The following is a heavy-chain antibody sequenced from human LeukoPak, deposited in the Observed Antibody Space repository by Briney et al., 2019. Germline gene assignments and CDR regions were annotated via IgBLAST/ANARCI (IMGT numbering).Heavy chain of an antibody. CDR3: ARGETIFGVVIIRGDAFDI. Sequence: SVKVSCKASGGTFSSYAISWVRQAPGQGLEWMGAIIPIFGTANYAQKFQGRVTITADESTSTAYMELSSLRSEDTAVYYCARGETIFGVVIIRGDAFDIWGPGTMVTVSS. V-gene: IGHV1-69*01. CDR2: IIPIFGTA. CDR1: GGTFSSYA. J-gene: IGHJ3*02. D-gene: IGHD3-3*01.